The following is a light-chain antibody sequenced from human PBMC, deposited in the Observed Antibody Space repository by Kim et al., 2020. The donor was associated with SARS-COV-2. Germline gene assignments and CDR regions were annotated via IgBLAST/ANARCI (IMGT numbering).Light chain of an antibody. CDR3: QSYDSSNQRV. CDR2: EDN. CDR1: SGSIAGNY. Sequence: KTVTISCPRSSGSIAGNYVQWYQQRPGSSPTTVIYEDNQRPSGVPDRFSGSIDSSSNSASLTISGLKTENEADFYCQSYDSSNQRVFGGGTQLTVL. J-gene: IGLJ3*02. V-gene: IGLV6-57*01.